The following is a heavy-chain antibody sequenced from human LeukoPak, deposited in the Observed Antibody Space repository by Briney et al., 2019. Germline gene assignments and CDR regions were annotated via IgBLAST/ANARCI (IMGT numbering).Heavy chain of an antibody. CDR2: INPSGGST. V-gene: IGHV1-46*01. CDR3: ARTPGPEGDY. J-gene: IGHJ4*02. Sequence: ASVKVSCKASGGTFSSYAISWVRQAPGQGLEWMGIINPSGGSTSYAQKFQGRVTMTRDTSTSTVYMELSSLRSEDTAVYYCARTPGPEGDYWGQGTLVTVSS. CDR1: GGTFSSYA.